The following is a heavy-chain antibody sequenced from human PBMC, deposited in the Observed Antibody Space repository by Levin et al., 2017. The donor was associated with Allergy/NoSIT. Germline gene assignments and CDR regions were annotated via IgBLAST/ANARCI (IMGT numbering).Heavy chain of an antibody. CDR3: ARRLGFCSGGSCDGPDY. CDR1: GFTFSDYY. Sequence: GESLKISCVGSGFTFSDYYVSWIRQAPGKGLEWIAYISRTGNTMDYADSVEGRLTISRDNAKESASLQMNSLRDEDTAVYYCARRLGFCSGGSCDGPDYWGQGALVTVSS. CDR2: ISRTGNTM. V-gene: IGHV3-11*01. J-gene: IGHJ4*02. D-gene: IGHD2-15*01.